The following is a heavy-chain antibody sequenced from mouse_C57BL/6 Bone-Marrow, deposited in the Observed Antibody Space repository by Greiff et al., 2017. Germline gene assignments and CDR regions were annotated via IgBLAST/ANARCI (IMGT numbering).Heavy chain of an antibody. CDR2: ISSGGDYI. Sequence: DVQLQESGEGLVKPGGSLKLSCAASGFTFSSYAMSWVRQTPEKRLEWVAYISSGGDYIYYADTVKGRFTISRDNARNTLYLQMSSLKSEDTAMYYCARHREKGYAMDYWGQGTSVTVSS. CDR3: ARHREKGYAMDY. D-gene: IGHD2-14*01. J-gene: IGHJ4*01. CDR1: GFTFSSYA. V-gene: IGHV5S21*01.